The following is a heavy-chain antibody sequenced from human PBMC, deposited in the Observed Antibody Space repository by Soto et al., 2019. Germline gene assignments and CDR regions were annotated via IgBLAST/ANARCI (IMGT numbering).Heavy chain of an antibody. Sequence: SETLSLTCAVYGGSFSGYYWSWIRQPPGKGLEWIGEINHSGSTNYNPSLKSRVTIPVDTSKNQFSLKLSSVTAADTAVYYCARGWGTAGHIANYFDYWGQGTLVTVSS. J-gene: IGHJ4*02. CDR3: ARGWGTAGHIANYFDY. CDR2: INHSGST. V-gene: IGHV4-34*01. CDR1: GGSFSGYY. D-gene: IGHD6-19*01.